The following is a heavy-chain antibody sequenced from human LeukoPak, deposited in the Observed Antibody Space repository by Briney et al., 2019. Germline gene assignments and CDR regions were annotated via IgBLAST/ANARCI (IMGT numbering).Heavy chain of an antibody. CDR1: GGSISSSSYY. CDR3: AREDGGHGSGRAYDY. J-gene: IGHJ4*02. Sequence: PSETLSLTCTVSGGSISSSSYYWSWIRQPPGKGLEWIGYIYYSGSTNYNPSLKSRVTISVDTSKNQFSLKLSSVTAADTAVYYCAREDGGHGSGRAYDYWGQGTLVTVSS. D-gene: IGHD3-10*01. CDR2: IYYSGST. V-gene: IGHV4-61*01.